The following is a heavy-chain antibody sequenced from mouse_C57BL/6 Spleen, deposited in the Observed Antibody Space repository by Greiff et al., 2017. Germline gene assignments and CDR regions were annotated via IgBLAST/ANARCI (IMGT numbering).Heavy chain of an antibody. CDR2: INYDGSST. J-gene: IGHJ1*03. Sequence: EVMLVESEGGLVQPGRSMKLSCTASGFTFSDYYMAWVRQVPEKGLEWVANINYDGSSTYYLDSLKSRFIISRDNAKNILYLQMSSLKSEDTATYYCARGYYGRDWYFDVWGTGTTVTVSS. CDR1: GFTFSDYY. D-gene: IGHD1-1*01. V-gene: IGHV5-16*01. CDR3: ARGYYGRDWYFDV.